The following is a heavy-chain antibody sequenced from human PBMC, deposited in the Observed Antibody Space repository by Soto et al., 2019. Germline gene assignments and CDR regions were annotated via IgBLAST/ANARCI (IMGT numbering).Heavy chain of an antibody. D-gene: IGHD3-3*01. CDR1: GFTFSSYG. CDR3: AKGYTIFGVVSLDY. Sequence: GGSLRLSCAASGFTFSSYGMSWVRQAPGKGLEWVSGIRGSGANTYYADLVKGRFTISRDNSKNTLYLQMNSLRAEDTAVYYWAKGYTIFGVVSLDYWGHGTLVTVSS. CDR2: IRGSGANT. V-gene: IGHV3-23*01. J-gene: IGHJ4*01.